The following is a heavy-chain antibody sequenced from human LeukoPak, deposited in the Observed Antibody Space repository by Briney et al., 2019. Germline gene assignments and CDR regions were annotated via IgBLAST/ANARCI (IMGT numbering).Heavy chain of an antibody. J-gene: IGHJ5*02. D-gene: IGHD3-3*01. CDR3: ARNFRDDLWSGSNLWFDP. V-gene: IGHV4-31*03. Sequence: SETLSLTCTVSGGSISSGGYYWSWIRQHPGKGLEWIGYIYYSGSTYYNPSLKSRVTISVDTSKNQFSLKLSSVTAADTAVYYCARNFRDDLWSGSNLWFDPWGQGTLVTVSS. CDR2: IYYSGST. CDR1: GGSISSGGYY.